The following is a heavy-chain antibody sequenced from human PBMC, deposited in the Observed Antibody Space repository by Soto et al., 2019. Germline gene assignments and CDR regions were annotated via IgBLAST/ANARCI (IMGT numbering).Heavy chain of an antibody. Sequence: PGGSLRLSCGASGFIFSNAWMNWVRQAPGKGLEWVGRFKSKTDGGTIDHAAPVKGRFTISRDDSKNTLYLQMNSLKTEDTAVYYCTTSYGSGSYYDYWGQGTLVTVSS. V-gene: IGHV3-15*07. CDR3: TTSYGSGSYYDY. CDR1: GFIFSNAW. J-gene: IGHJ4*02. CDR2: FKSKTDGGTI. D-gene: IGHD3-10*01.